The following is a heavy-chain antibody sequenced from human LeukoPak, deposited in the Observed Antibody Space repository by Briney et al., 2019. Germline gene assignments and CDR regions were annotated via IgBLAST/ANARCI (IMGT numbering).Heavy chain of an antibody. CDR3: AKDRGRGWFES. J-gene: IGHJ5*01. CDR1: GFTVSNYG. V-gene: IGHV3-30*02. Sequence: PGGSLRLSCTASGFTVSNYGMHWVRQAPGKGLEWVAFIRFDGSDKYYRDSVKGRFTISRDNSKYTLFLQMNSLRLEDTAIYYCAKDRGRGWFESWGQGTLVTVSS. D-gene: IGHD3-10*01. CDR2: IRFDGSDK.